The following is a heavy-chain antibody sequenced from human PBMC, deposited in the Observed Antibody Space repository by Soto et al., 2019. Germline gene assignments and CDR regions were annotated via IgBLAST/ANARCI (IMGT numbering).Heavy chain of an antibody. CDR1: GGSFSCYY. D-gene: IGHD5-18*01. CDR2: INHSGST. V-gene: IGHV4-34*01. J-gene: IGHJ6*02. Sequence: NPSETLSLTCAVYGGSFSCYYWSWIRQPPGKGLEWIGDINHSGSTNYNPSLKSRVTISVDTSKNQFSLKLSSVTAADTAVYYCARARQRDTGRGLDVWGQGTTVTVSS. CDR3: ARARQRDTGRGLDV.